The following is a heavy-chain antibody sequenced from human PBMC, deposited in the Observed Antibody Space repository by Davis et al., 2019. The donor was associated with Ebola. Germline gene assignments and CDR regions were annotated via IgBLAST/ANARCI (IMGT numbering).Heavy chain of an antibody. D-gene: IGHD6-19*01. CDR3: ATTQWLREFDN. Sequence: GESLKISCTASGFTVSSNHMSWVRQAPGKGLEWVSVIYDQSTAYADAVRGRFIISRDKSNNTLSLEMSSLRVDDTAVYYCATTQWLREFDNWGQGTLVTVSS. V-gene: IGHV3-53*05. J-gene: IGHJ4*02. CDR1: GFTVSSNH. CDR2: IYDQST.